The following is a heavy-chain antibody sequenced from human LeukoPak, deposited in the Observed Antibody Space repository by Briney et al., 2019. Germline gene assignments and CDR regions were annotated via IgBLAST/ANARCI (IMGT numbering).Heavy chain of an antibody. D-gene: IGHD4-23*01. V-gene: IGHV3-66*01. CDR3: ARDLISYGGSYYYYYGMDV. CDR1: GFTVSSNY. CDR2: IYSGGGT. J-gene: IGHJ6*02. Sequence: PGGSLRFSCAASGFTVSSNYMSWVRQAPGKGLEWVSVIYSGGGTYYADSVKGRFTISRDNSKNTLYLQMNSLRAEDTAVYYCARDLISYGGSYYYYYGMDVWGQGTTVTVSS.